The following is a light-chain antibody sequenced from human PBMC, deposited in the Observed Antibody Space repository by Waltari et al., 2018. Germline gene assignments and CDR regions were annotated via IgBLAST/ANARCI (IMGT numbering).Light chain of an antibody. Sequence: DIQMTQSPSTLSASVGDSVTITCRASQRISSWLAWYQQKPGKAPKLLIYKASSLESGVPSRFSGSGSGTEFTLTISSLQPDDFATYYCQQYNSYPWTFGQGTKVEIK. CDR2: KAS. CDR1: QRISSW. V-gene: IGKV1-5*03. J-gene: IGKJ1*01. CDR3: QQYNSYPWT.